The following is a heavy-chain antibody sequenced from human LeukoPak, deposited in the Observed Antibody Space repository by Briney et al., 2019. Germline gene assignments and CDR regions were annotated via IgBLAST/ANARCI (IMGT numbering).Heavy chain of an antibody. V-gene: IGHV3-48*01. J-gene: IGHJ4*02. Sequence: GGSLRPSCAASGFTFSSYNMNWVRQAPGKGLEWVSYISSTSSAIYYTDSVKGRFTISRDNAKNSLFLQVNSLRAEDTAVYYCARSGSGYLDYWGQGTLVTVSS. D-gene: IGHD6-19*01. CDR2: ISSTSSAI. CDR1: GFTFSSYN. CDR3: ARSGSGYLDY.